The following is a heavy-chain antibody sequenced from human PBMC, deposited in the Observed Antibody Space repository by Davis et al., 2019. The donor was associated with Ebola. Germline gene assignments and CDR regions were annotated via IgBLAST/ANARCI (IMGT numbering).Heavy chain of an antibody. CDR3: ARFLGYCSGGSCPLDY. V-gene: IGHV3-33*01. J-gene: IGHJ4*02. D-gene: IGHD2-15*01. CDR1: GFTFSSYG. CDR2: IWFDGGNK. Sequence: PGGSLRLSCAASGFTFSSYGMHWVRQAPGKGLEWVAVIWFDGGNKYYADSVKGRFTISRDNSKNTLYLQMNSLRAEDTAVYYCARFLGYCSGGSCPLDYWGQGTLVTVSS.